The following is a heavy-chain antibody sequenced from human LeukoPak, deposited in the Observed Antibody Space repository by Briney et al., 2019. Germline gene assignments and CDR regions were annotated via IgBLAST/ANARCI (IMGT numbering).Heavy chain of an antibody. D-gene: IGHD3-22*01. J-gene: IGHJ4*02. CDR2: IKSKTDGGTT. CDR3: TTGPSGYYYDSSGYSGVDY. V-gene: IGHV3-15*01. CDR1: GFAFSNYN. Sequence: GGSLRLSCAASGFAFSNYNMNWVRQAPGKGLEWVGRIKSKTDGGTTDYAAPVKGRFTISRDDSKNTLYLQMNSLKTEDTAVYYCTTGPSGYYYDSSGYSGVDYWGQGTLVTVSS.